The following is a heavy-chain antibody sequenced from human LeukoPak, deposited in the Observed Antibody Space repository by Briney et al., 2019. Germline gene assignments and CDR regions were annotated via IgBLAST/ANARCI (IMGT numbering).Heavy chain of an antibody. Sequence: GASVKVSCKASGGTFSSYAISWVRQAPGQGLEWMGGIIPIFGTANYAQKFQGRVTITADESTSTAYMELSSLRSEDTAVYYCARGVTLYSSPYNYYYYYMDVWGKGTTVTVSS. D-gene: IGHD6-6*01. CDR1: GGTFSSYA. CDR2: IIPIFGTA. J-gene: IGHJ6*03. CDR3: ARGVTLYSSPYNYYYYYMDV. V-gene: IGHV1-69*13.